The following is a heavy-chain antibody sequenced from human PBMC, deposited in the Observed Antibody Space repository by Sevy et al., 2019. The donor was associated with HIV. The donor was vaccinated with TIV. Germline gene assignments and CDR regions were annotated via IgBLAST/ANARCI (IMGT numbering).Heavy chain of an antibody. CDR3: AKDDGASMRYYFEY. V-gene: IGHV3-23*01. CDR1: GFTFSSYT. CDR2: ISASTGST. J-gene: IGHJ4*02. Sequence: GGSLRLSCAASGFTFSSYTMSWVRQAPGKGLEWVSAISASTGSTKYADSVEGRFTISIDRSKSTLYLQMSSLRVEDAAVYYCAKDDGASMRYYFEYWGQGTLVTVSS. D-gene: IGHD3-16*02.